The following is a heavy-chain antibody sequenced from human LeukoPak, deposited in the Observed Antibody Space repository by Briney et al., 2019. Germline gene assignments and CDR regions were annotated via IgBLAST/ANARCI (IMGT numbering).Heavy chain of an antibody. Sequence: SETLSLTCTVSGGSISSSSYYWGWIRQPPGKGLEWIGSIYYSGSTYYNPSLKSRVTISVDTSKNQFSLKLSSVTAADTAVYYCARHRQGNDFRSGQRFGFDPWGQGTLVTVSS. CDR1: GGSISSSSYY. V-gene: IGHV4-39*01. CDR2: IYYSGST. J-gene: IGHJ5*02. CDR3: ARHRQGNDFRSGQRFGFDP. D-gene: IGHD3-3*01.